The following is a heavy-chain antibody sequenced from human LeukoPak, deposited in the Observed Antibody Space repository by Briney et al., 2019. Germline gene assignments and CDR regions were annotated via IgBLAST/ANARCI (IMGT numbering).Heavy chain of an antibody. Sequence: SETLSLTCTVSGGSISSGSYYWSWIRQPAGKGLEWIGRIYTSGSTNYNPSLKSRVTISVDTSKNQFSLKLSSVTAADTAVYYCARGAQYYDILTGYYNLEYFDYWGQGTLVTVSS. J-gene: IGHJ4*02. CDR1: GGSISSGSYY. D-gene: IGHD3-9*01. V-gene: IGHV4-61*02. CDR2: IYTSGST. CDR3: ARGAQYYDILTGYYNLEYFDY.